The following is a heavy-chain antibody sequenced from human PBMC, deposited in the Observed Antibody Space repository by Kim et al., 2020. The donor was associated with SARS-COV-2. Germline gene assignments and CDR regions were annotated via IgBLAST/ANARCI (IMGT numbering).Heavy chain of an antibody. D-gene: IGHD3-10*01. CDR1: GGTFSSYT. Sequence: SVKVSCKASGGTFSSYTISWVRQAPGQGLEWMGRIIPILGIANYAQKFQGRVTITADKSTSTAYMELSSLRSEDTAVYYCARESVEFSSGSYSYYYYGMDVWGQGTTVTVSS. J-gene: IGHJ6*02. CDR3: ARESVEFSSGSYSYYYYGMDV. V-gene: IGHV1-69*04. CDR2: IIPILGIA.